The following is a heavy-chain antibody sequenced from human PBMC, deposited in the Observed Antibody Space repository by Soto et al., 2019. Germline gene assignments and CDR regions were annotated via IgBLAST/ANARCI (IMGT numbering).Heavy chain of an antibody. CDR3: ARQNGGGLGYCSGGSCYSDP. D-gene: IGHD2-15*01. CDR2: IYYRGNT. CDR1: GGSISSSSYY. J-gene: IGHJ5*02. V-gene: IGHV4-39*01. Sequence: SETLSLTCTISGGSISSSSYYWGWIRQPPGMDLEWIGSIYYRGNTYYNPSLKSRVTISIDTSKNQFSLKLSSLTAADTAVYFCARQNGGGLGYCSGGSCYSDPWGQGTRVTVSS.